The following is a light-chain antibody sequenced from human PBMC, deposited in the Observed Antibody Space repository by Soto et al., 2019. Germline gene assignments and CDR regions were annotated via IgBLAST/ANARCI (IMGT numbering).Light chain of an antibody. CDR3: QQYNNWPPYT. Sequence: EIVMTQSPATLSVSPGERATLSCRASQSVSSNLAWYQQKPGQAPRLLIYDASTRATGIPARFSGSGSGTEFTLTISSLQTEDFALYYCQQYNNWPPYTIGQGTKLEIK. CDR1: QSVSSN. J-gene: IGKJ2*01. V-gene: IGKV3-15*01. CDR2: DAS.